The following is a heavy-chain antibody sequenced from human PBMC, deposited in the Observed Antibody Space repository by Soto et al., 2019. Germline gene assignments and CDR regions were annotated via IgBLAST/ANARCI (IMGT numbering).Heavy chain of an antibody. CDR1: GGTLSSYA. V-gene: IGHV1-69*13. CDR3: VGLGGSTVTNTYYYYGMDV. Sequence: SVKVSCKASGGTLSSYAISWVRQAPGQGLEWMGGIIPIFGTANYAQKFQGRVTITADESTSTAYMELSSLRSEDTAVYYCVGLGGSTVTNTYYYYGMDVWGQGTTVTVS. CDR2: IIPIFGTA. J-gene: IGHJ6*02. D-gene: IGHD4-17*01.